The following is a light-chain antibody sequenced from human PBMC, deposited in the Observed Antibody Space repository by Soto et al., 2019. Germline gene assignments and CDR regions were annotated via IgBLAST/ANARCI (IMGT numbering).Light chain of an antibody. J-gene: IGKJ1*01. CDR3: QHYRHYPWT. V-gene: IGKV1-5*03. CDR1: QHVNDW. Sequence: DIQMTQSPSMLSASVGDRVIMTCRASQHVNDWLAWYHQRPGKAPYLLIYKASNLQGGVPSRFSGTGFGAEFTLTISSLQPDDLGTYYCQHYRHYPWTFGQGTRVEV. CDR2: KAS.